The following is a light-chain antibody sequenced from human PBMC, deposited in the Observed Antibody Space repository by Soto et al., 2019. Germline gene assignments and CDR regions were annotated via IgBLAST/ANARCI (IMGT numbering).Light chain of an antibody. CDR3: KHYYTTPRT. CDR1: QSVLYSSNNKNY. J-gene: IGKJ2*02. V-gene: IGKV4-1*01. Sequence: DIVMTQSPDSLPVSLGERATINCKSSQSVLYSSNNKNYLAWYQQKPGQPPKLLIYWASIRASGVPDRFSGSGSGTDFTLTISSLQAEDVAVYYCKHYYTTPRTFGQGTRLEIK. CDR2: WAS.